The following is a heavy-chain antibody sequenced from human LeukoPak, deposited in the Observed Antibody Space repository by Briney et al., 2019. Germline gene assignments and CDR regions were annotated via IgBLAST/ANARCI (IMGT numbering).Heavy chain of an antibody. CDR1: GFTFTTYY. Sequence: ASVNASCKASGFTFTTYYINWVRQAPGQGLEWMGKINPGGGSTSYSQNFQGRVTMTSDTSTTTVYMELSSLRSEDTAVYYCARAWWGTDFGGTNWCNPWGQGTLVTVSS. J-gene: IGHJ5*02. D-gene: IGHD4-23*01. CDR2: INPGGGST. CDR3: ARAWWGTDFGGTNWCNP. V-gene: IGHV1-46*01.